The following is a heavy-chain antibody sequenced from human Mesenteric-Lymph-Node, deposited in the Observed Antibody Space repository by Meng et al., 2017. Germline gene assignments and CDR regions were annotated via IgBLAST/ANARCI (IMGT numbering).Heavy chain of an antibody. V-gene: IGHV4-39*07. Sequence: SETLSLTCTVSSGSISSSSYYWGWIRQPPGKGLEWIGNVYYSGTNFCNPSLKSRVTISVDTSKNQFSLKLSSVTAADTAVYYCARKRGHRGSDAFDIWGQGTMVTVSS. J-gene: IGHJ3*02. D-gene: IGHD2-21*01. CDR3: ARKRGHRGSDAFDI. CDR2: VYYSGTN. CDR1: SGSISSSSYY.